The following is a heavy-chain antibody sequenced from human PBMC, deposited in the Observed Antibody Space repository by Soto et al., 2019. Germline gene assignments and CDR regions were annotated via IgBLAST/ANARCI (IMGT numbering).Heavy chain of an antibody. CDR2: INPNSGGT. CDR3: ARDRTYYDFWSGYYSYYYGMDV. J-gene: IGHJ6*02. CDR1: GYTFTGYY. D-gene: IGHD3-3*01. Sequence: VKVSCKASGYTFTGYYMHWVRQAPGQGLEWMGWINPNSGGTNYAQKFQGWVTMTRDTSISTAYMELSRLRSDDTAVYYCARDRTYYDFWSGYYSYYYGMDVWGQGTTVTVSS. V-gene: IGHV1-2*04.